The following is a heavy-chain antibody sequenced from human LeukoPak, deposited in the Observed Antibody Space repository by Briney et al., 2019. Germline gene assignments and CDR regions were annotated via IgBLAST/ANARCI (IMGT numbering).Heavy chain of an antibody. J-gene: IGHJ4*02. CDR3: AKDRLGGPYFFHY. V-gene: IGHV3-23*01. CDR1: GFTFSSYA. D-gene: IGHD3-16*01. Sequence: GGSLRLSCASSGFTFSSYAMSWVRQAPGKGLEWASTIGGTGVRTYYADSVKGRFTISRDNSKNTVYLQINSLRAEDTAVYFCAKDRLGGPYFFHYWGQGTLVTVSS. CDR2: IGGTGVRT.